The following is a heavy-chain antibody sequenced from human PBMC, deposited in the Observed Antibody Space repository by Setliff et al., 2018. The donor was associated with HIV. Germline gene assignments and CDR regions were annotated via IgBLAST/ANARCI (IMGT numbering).Heavy chain of an antibody. CDR1: GYSINSSHF. J-gene: IGHJ5*02. Sequence: PSETLSLTCTVSGYSINSSHFWGWIRQPPGKGLEWVGSIYHSGNTHYNPSLKSRVTISVDTSKNQFSLKLSSVTAADAAVYYCASRVYYYDSSGYLREEGFDPWGQGTLVTVSS. CDR3: ASRVYYYDSSGYLREEGFDP. D-gene: IGHD3-22*01. V-gene: IGHV4-38-2*02. CDR2: IYHSGNT.